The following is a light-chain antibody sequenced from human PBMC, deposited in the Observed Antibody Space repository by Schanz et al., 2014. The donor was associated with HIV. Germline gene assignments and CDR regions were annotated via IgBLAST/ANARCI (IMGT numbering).Light chain of an antibody. CDR1: QRLSSSY. CDR2: ATS. Sequence: EIVLTQSPGSLSLSPGGRATLSCGASQRLSSSYLAWYQQKRDQPPRLVIYATSTRAAGIPDRFSGTGSGTDFTLTISSLEPEDFAVYYCQQYGSSPITFGQGTRLEIK. J-gene: IGKJ5*01. V-gene: IGKV3-20*01. CDR3: QQYGSSPIT.